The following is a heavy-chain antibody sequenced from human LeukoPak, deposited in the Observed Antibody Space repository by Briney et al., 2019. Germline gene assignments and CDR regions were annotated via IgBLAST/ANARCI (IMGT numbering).Heavy chain of an antibody. J-gene: IGHJ4*02. CDR3: ARNGVGNIVATDYYFDY. D-gene: IGHD5-12*01. V-gene: IGHV1-2*02. Sequence: ASVKVSCKASGYPFSDYYLHWVRQAPGQGLEWMGWINPNSGGTNYAQKFQGRVTMTRDTSISTAYMELSRLRSDDTAVYYCARNGVGNIVATDYYFDYWGQGTLVTVSS. CDR2: INPNSGGT. CDR1: GYPFSDYY.